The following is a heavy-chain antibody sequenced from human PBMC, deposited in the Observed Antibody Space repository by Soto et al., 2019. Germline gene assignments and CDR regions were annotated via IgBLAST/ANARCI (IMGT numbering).Heavy chain of an antibody. CDR3: ARNESDKGWFDP. D-gene: IGHD2-21*02. Sequence: QVQLQESGPGLVKPSQTLSLTCTVSGGSLNSGNDYWKYYWSWTRQQPGKGLEWIGKIYYIRTTAYNTSLRSRVTISVDRSQNQISLTLRSVTAADTAVYYCARNESDKGWFDPWGQGIQVTVSS. J-gene: IGHJ5*02. CDR1: GGSLNSGNDYWKYY. CDR2: IYYIRTT. V-gene: IGHV4-31*03.